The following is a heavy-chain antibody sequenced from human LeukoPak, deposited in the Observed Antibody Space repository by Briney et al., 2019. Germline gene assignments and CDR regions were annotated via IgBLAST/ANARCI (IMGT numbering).Heavy chain of an antibody. CDR3: ARDNPYYYAY. Sequence: ASVKVSCKTSAYTFTNYGMSWLRQAPGQGLEWMGWISAYNGDTKYLQSLQGRVTMTTDTSTSTVYMELRSLRSDDTAVYYCARDNPYYYAYWRQGTLVTVSS. J-gene: IGHJ4*02. V-gene: IGHV1-18*01. CDR2: ISAYNGDT. CDR1: AYTFTNYG. D-gene: IGHD3-16*01.